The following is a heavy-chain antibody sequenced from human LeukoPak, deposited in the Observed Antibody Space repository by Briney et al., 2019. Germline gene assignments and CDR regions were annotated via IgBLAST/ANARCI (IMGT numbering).Heavy chain of an antibody. J-gene: IGHJ6*02. D-gene: IGHD6-19*01. V-gene: IGHV1-2*02. CDR3: ARGQPGIAVAGTVNYYYYGMDV. CDR2: INPNSGGT. Sequence: ASVKVSCKASGYTFTGYYMRWVRQAPGQGLEWMGWINPNSGGTNYAQKFQGRVTMTRDTSISTAYMELSRLRSDDTAVYYCARGQPGIAVAGTVNYYYYGMDVWGQGTRVTVSS. CDR1: GYTFTGYY.